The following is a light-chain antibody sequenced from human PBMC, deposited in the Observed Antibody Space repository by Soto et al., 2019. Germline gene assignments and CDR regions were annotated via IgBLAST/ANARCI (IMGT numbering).Light chain of an antibody. CDR1: QSVSSN. Sequence: EIVMTQSPATLSVSPGERATLSCRASQSVSSNLAWYQQKPGQAPRLLIYVASTRATVIPARFSGSGSGTEFTLTISSLQSEDFAVYYCQQYNNWPPWTFGQGTKVEIK. J-gene: IGKJ1*01. CDR3: QQYNNWPPWT. V-gene: IGKV3-15*01. CDR2: VAS.